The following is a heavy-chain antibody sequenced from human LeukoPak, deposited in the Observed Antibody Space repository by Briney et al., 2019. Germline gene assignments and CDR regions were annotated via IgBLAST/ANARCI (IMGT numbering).Heavy chain of an antibody. CDR3: ARAFGYCSSASCYYFDN. CDR2: ISYDGSNK. V-gene: IGHV3-30-3*01. J-gene: IGHJ4*02. CDR1: GFTFSSYA. D-gene: IGHD2-2*03. Sequence: GGSLRLSCAASGFTFSSYAMHWVRQAPGKGLEWVAVISYDGSNKYYADSVKGRFTISRDNAKNSLYLQMNSLRAEDTAVYYCARAFGYCSSASCYYFDNWGQGTLVTVSS.